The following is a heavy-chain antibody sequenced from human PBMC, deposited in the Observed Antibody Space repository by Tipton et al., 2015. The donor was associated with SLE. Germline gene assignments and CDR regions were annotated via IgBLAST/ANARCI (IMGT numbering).Heavy chain of an antibody. J-gene: IGHJ1*01. V-gene: IGHV4-38-2*01. CDR2: IDHSGST. Sequence: PGLVKPSETLSLTCAVSGYSISSGYYWGWIRQPPGKGLEWIGSIDHSGSTDYNPSLKSRVTISVDTSKNQFSLKLSSVTAADTAVYYCATSQKTYCGRDCYSGYFLHWGQGTLVTVSS. CDR3: ATSQKTYCGRDCYSGYFLH. CDR1: GYSISSGYY. D-gene: IGHD2-21*02.